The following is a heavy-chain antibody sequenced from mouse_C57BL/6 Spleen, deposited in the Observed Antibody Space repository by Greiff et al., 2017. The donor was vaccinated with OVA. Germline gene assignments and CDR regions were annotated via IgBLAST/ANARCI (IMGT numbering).Heavy chain of an antibody. V-gene: IGHV1-26*01. CDR2: INPNNGGT. CDR3: ASAYYSNSVAY. D-gene: IGHD2-5*01. CDR1: GYTFTDYY. J-gene: IGHJ3*01. Sequence: VQLQQSGPELVKPGASVKISCKASGYTFTDYYMNWVKQSHGKSLEWIGDINPNNGGTSYNQKFKGKATLTVDKSSSTAYMELRSLTSEDSAVYYCASAYYSNSVAYWGQGTLVTVSA.